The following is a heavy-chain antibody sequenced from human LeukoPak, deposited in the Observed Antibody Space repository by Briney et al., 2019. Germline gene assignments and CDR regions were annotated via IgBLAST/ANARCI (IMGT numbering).Heavy chain of an antibody. CDR3: AKEYSHGNWYFDH. Sequence: GGSLRLSCAASGFTFSSYAMSWVRQAPGKGLEWVSAISGSGGKGLEWVSAISGSGGYTYYADSVKGRFTISRDNSKNTLYLQMFSLRSDDTAVYYCAKEYSHGNWYFDHWGRGTLVTVSS. D-gene: IGHD5-18*01. J-gene: IGHJ2*01. CDR2: ISGSGGYT. CDR1: GFTFSSYA. V-gene: IGHV3-23*01.